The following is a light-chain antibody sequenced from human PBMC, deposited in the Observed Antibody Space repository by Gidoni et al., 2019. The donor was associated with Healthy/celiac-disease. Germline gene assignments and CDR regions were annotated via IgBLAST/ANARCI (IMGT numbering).Light chain of an antibody. Sequence: DIQLIQSPSFLSASVGDRVTITCRASQGISSYLAWYQQKPGKAPKLLIYAASTLQSGVPSRFSGSGSGTGFTLTISSLQPEDFATYYCQQLNSYPLTFXGXTKVEIK. CDR1: QGISSY. J-gene: IGKJ4*01. CDR2: AAS. CDR3: QQLNSYPLT. V-gene: IGKV1-9*01.